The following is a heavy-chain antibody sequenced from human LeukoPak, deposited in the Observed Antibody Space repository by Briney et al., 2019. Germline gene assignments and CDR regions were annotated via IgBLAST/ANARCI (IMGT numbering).Heavy chain of an antibody. J-gene: IGHJ4*02. CDR2: INHSGST. D-gene: IGHD4-17*01. Sequence: PSETLSLTCAVYGGSFSGYYWSWIRQPPGKGLEWIGEINHSGSTNYNPSLKSRVTISVDTSKTQFSLKLNSVTAADTAVYYCARGGLTYGGNSNYWGQGTLVTVSS. CDR3: ARGGLTYGGNSNY. V-gene: IGHV4-34*01. CDR1: GGSFSGYY.